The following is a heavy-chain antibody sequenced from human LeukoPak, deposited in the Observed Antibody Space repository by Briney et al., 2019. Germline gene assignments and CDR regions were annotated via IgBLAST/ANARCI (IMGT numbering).Heavy chain of an antibody. CDR1: GFTVSSNY. V-gene: IGHV3-30*18. J-gene: IGHJ4*02. D-gene: IGHD4-17*01. Sequence: GGSLRLSCAASGFTVSSNYMSWVRQAPGKGLEWVAVISYDGSNKYYADSVKGRFTISRDNSKNTLYLQMNSLRAEDTAVYYCAKPRTVTRSYFDYWGQGTLVTVSS. CDR3: AKPRTVTRSYFDY. CDR2: ISYDGSNK.